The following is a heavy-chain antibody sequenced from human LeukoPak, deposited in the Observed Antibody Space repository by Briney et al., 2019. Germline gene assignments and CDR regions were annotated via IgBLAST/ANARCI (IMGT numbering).Heavy chain of an antibody. Sequence: GASVTVSCKASGYTFSSYGINWVRQVPGQGLEWMGWMIAYNSKTDYAQKFQGRVTMTTDTRSSTAYMERRSLTSDDTAVYYCSRNKASGTYWFDLWGQGTLVTVSS. CDR1: GYTFSSYG. CDR2: MIAYNSKT. J-gene: IGHJ5*02. D-gene: IGHD6-13*01. V-gene: IGHV1-18*01. CDR3: SRNKASGTYWFDL.